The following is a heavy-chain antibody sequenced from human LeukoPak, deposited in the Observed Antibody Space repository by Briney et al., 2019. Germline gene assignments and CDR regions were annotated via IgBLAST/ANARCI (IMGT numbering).Heavy chain of an antibody. CDR1: GFTFSSYG. CDR2: IWYDGSNK. CDR3: ARERSGSYRYYFDY. Sequence: GGSLRLSCAASGFTFSSYGMHWVRQAPGKGLEWVAVIWYDGSNKYYADSVKGRFTISRDNSKNTLYLQMNGLRAEDTAVYLCARERSGSYRYYFDYWGQGTLATVSP. V-gene: IGHV3-33*01. D-gene: IGHD1-26*01. J-gene: IGHJ4*02.